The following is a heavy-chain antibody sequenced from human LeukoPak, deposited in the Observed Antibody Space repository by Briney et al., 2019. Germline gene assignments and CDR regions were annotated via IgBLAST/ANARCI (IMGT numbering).Heavy chain of an antibody. CDR3: ARARASSGSFGY. CDR1: GFTFSNFG. J-gene: IGHJ4*02. V-gene: IGHV3-30*02. D-gene: IGHD1-26*01. Sequence: GGSLRLSCAASGFTFSNFGMHWVRQTPGKGLEWVAFIRYDGSNEYFADSVKGRFTISRDNAKNSLYLQMNSLRAEDTAVYYCARARASSGSFGYWGQGTLATVSS. CDR2: IRYDGSNE.